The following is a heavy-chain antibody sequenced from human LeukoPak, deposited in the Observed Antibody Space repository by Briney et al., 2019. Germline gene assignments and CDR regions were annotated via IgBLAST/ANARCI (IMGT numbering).Heavy chain of an antibody. J-gene: IGHJ4*02. D-gene: IGHD6-19*01. CDR3: AKDVVPDSGWDLDY. CDR1: GFTFSTYS. CDR2: IYPSGDST. Sequence: GGPLRLSCAASGFTFSTYSMTWVRQGPGKGLEWVSSIYPSGDSTFYADSVKGRFTISRDNSKNTLYLQMSSLRTEDTAIYYCAKDVVPDSGWDLDYWGQGTLVTVSS. V-gene: IGHV3-23*01.